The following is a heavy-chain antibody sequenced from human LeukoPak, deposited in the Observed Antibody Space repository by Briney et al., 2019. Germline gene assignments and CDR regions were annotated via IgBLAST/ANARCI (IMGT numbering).Heavy chain of an antibody. CDR3: TTTGGSTGWYNEYFQH. D-gene: IGHD6-19*01. CDR2: IKSKTDGGAI. CDR1: GFIFSTAW. J-gene: IGHJ1*01. V-gene: IGHV3-15*01. Sequence: GGSLRPSCTASGFIFSTAWMTWVRQAPGRGLEWVGRIKSKTDGGAIEYAAPVKGRFTISRDDSKNTLYLQMSGLRTEDTALYYCTTTGGSTGWYNEYFQHWGQGTLVTVSS.